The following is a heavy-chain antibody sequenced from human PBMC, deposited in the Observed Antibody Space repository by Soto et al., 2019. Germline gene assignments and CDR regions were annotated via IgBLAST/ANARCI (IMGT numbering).Heavy chain of an antibody. CDR2: IYYSGST. CDR1: GGSISSSSYY. J-gene: IGHJ5*02. D-gene: IGHD6-13*01. Sequence: QLQLQASGPGLVKPSETLSLTCTVSGGSISSSSYYWGWIRQPPGKGLEWIGSIYYSGSTYYNPSLKSRVTISVDTSKNQFSLKLSSVTAADTAVYYCARHQSHSSSYVDPWGQGTLVTVSS. CDR3: ARHQSHSSSYVDP. V-gene: IGHV4-39*01.